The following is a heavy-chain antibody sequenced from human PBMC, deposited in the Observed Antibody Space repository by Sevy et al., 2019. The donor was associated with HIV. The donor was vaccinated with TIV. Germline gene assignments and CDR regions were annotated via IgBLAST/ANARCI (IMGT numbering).Heavy chain of an antibody. J-gene: IGHJ6*02. CDR2: ISSSSSYI. Sequence: GGSLRLSCVASGLTFSSYSMKWVRQAPGKGLEWVSSISSSSSYIYYADSVKGRVTISRDNAKKSQYLQVNSLRAEDTAVYYCARDRDGSGRSGGYGMDVWGQGTTVTVSS. V-gene: IGHV3-21*01. CDR3: ARDRDGSGRSGGYGMDV. D-gene: IGHD3-10*01. CDR1: GLTFSSYS.